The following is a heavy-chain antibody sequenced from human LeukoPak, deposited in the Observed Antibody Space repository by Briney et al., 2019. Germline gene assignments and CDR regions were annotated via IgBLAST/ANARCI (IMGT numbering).Heavy chain of an antibody. CDR1: GYTFSSYY. D-gene: IGHD6-13*01. J-gene: IGHJ4*02. V-gene: IGHV1-46*01. Sequence: SVKVSCKASGYTFSSYYMHWVRQAPGQGLEWMGTINPSGGSTNYAQKFQGRVTMTRDTSTSTVYMELSSLRSEDTAVYYCARDAPRHFIAAAVYGRYFDYWGQGTLVTVSS. CDR3: ARDAPRHFIAAAVYGRYFDY. CDR2: INPSGGST.